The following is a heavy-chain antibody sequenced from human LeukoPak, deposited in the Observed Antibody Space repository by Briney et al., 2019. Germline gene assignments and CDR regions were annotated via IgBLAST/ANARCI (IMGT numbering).Heavy chain of an antibody. CDR1: GYTFTSYG. D-gene: IGHD1-26*01. CDR2: ISAYNGNT. V-gene: IGHV1-18*01. J-gene: IGHJ6*03. CDR3: AKIIVGATDYYYYMDV. Sequence: ASVKVSCKASGYTFTSYGISWVRQAPGQGLEWMGWISAYNGNTNYAQKLQGRVTMTTDTSTSTAYMELRSLRSDDTAVYYCAKIIVGATDYYYYMDVRGKGTTVTVSS.